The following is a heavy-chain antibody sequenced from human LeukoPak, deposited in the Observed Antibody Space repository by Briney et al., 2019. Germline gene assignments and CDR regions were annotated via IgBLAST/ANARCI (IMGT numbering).Heavy chain of an antibody. J-gene: IGHJ4*02. V-gene: IGHV3-30*02. CDR1: GFTFSSYG. D-gene: IGHD6-19*01. CDR3: AKTPVPYSSGWYALDY. Sequence: PGGSLRLSCAASGFTFSSYGMQWVRQAPGKGLEWVAIIRYDGSNKYYADSVKGRFAISRDNSKNTLYLQMNSLRAEDTAVYYCAKTPVPYSSGWYALDYWGQGTLVTVSS. CDR2: IRYDGSNK.